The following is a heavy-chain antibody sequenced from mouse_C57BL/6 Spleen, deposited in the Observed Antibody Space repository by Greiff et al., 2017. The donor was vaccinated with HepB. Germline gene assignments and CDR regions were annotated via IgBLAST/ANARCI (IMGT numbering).Heavy chain of an antibody. Sequence: QVQLQQSGAELVRPGASVTLSCKASGYTFTDYEMHWVKQTPVHGLEWIGAIDPETGGTAYNQKFKGKAILTADKSSSTAYMELRSLTSEDSAVYYCTIYYYGRGGYFDVWGTGTTVTVSS. D-gene: IGHD1-1*01. CDR3: TIYYYGRGGYFDV. CDR1: GYTFTDYE. J-gene: IGHJ1*03. CDR2: IDPETGGT. V-gene: IGHV1-15*01.